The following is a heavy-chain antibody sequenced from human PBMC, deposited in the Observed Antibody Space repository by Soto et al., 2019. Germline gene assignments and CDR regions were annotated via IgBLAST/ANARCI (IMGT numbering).Heavy chain of an antibody. Sequence: QVQLVESGGGVVQPGRSLRLSCAASGFTFSSYAMHWVRQAPGKGLEWVAVISYDGSNKYYADSVKGRLIISRDNSKNTLYLQMHSMRAEDTAVYYCARDREVVEPAAILEPYCIDSWGQGTLVTVS. CDR3: ARDREVVEPAAILEPYCIDS. D-gene: IGHD2-2*01. CDR1: GFTFSSYA. J-gene: IGHJ4*02. V-gene: IGHV3-30-3*01. CDR2: ISYDGSNK.